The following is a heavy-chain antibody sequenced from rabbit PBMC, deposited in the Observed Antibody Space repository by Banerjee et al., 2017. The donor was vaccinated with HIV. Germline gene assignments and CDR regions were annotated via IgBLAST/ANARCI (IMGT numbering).Heavy chain of an antibody. V-gene: IGHV1S40*01. D-gene: IGHD6-1*01. J-gene: IGHJ4*01. CDR1: GFSFSSSDY. CDR2: IYTGSSGTP. Sequence: QSLEESGGDLVKPGASLTLTCTASGFSFSSSDYMCWVRQAPGKGLEWVACIYTGSSGTPYYATWAKGRFTISKASSTTVTLQMTSLTAADTATYFCARDYGYYIYGDTWDFNLWGPGTLVTVS. CDR3: ARDYGYYIYGDTWDFNL.